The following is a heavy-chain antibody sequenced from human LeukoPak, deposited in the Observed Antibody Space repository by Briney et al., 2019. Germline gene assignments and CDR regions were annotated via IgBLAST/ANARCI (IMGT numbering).Heavy chain of an antibody. V-gene: IGHV4-30-2*01. CDR2: IYHSGST. D-gene: IGHD4-17*01. CDR3: ARGIRDYGDYAYYFDY. Sequence: PSGTLSLTCAVSGGSISSGGYSWSWIRQPPGKGLEWIGYIYHSGSTYYNPSLKSRVTISVDRSKNQFSLKLSSVTAADTAVYYCARGIRDYGDYAYYFDYWGQGTLVTVSS. J-gene: IGHJ4*02. CDR1: GGSISSGGYS.